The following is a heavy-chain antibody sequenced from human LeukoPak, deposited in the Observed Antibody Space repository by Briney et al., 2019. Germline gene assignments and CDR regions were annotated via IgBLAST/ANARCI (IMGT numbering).Heavy chain of an antibody. CDR2: INPSGGST. Sequence: ASVKVSCKASGYTFTSYYMHGVRHAPGQGLEWMEIINPSGGSTSYAQKIQGRVTMTRDMSTSTVYMELSSLRSEDTAVYYCARSPYYYYYMDVWGKGTTVTVSS. CDR3: ARSPYYYYYMDV. V-gene: IGHV1-46*01. CDR1: GYTFTSYY. J-gene: IGHJ6*03.